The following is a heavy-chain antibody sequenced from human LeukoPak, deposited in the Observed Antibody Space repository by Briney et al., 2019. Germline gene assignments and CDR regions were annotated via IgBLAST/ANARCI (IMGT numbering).Heavy chain of an antibody. CDR1: GFTFDDYA. Sequence: GGSLRLSCAASGFTFDDYAMHWVRQAPGKGLKWVSGITWNSGSLGYADSVKGRFTISRDNAKNSLYLQMNSLRAEDTALYYCAKDLYGSGDYWGQGTLVTVSS. CDR3: AKDLYGSGDY. CDR2: ITWNSGSL. D-gene: IGHD3-10*01. V-gene: IGHV3-9*01. J-gene: IGHJ4*02.